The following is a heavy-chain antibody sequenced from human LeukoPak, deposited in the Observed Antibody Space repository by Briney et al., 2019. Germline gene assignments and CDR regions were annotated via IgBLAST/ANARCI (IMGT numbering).Heavy chain of an antibody. V-gene: IGHV3-33*01. J-gene: IGHJ1*01. CDR1: GFXFSXXX. Sequence: GGSLRLXXAASGFXFSXXXXXXXXQXXXXXXXXXXVIWXXXXNXXYAXXXXXXXXXSRDNSKNTLYLQMNSLRAXDTAVYYCARDMAQQWPEYFQHWGQGTLVTVSS. CDR2: IWXXXXNX. CDR3: ARDMAQQWPEYFQH. D-gene: IGHD6-19*01.